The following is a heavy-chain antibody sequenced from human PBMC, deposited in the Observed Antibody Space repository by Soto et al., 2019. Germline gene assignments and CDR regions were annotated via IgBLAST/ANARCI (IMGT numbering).Heavy chain of an antibody. J-gene: IGHJ6*02. V-gene: IGHV1-18*01. D-gene: IGHD6-19*01. CDR3: ARRQWLVGGYYDGMDV. Sequence: QVQLVQSGAEVKKPGASVKVSCKASGYTFTNYGISWVRQAPGQGLEWMGWNSAYNGNTNYAQKLQGRVTMNTDTSTSTAYMELRSLRSDDTAVYYCARRQWLVGGYYDGMDVWGQGTTVTVSS. CDR2: NSAYNGNT. CDR1: GYTFTNYG.